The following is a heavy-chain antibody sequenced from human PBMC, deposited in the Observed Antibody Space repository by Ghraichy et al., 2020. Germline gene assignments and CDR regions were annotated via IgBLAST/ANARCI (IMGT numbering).Heavy chain of an antibody. V-gene: IGHV3-66*01. CDR2: IYSGGST. J-gene: IGHJ6*02. Sequence: GGSLRLSCAASGFTVSSNYMSWVRQAPGKGLEWVSVIYSGGSTYYADSVKGRFTISRDNSKNTLYLQMNSLRAEDTAVYYCARDLAPYVWGSYHYPTGYYYGMDVWGQGTTVTVSS. CDR3: ARDLAPYVWGSYHYPTGYYYGMDV. D-gene: IGHD3-16*02. CDR1: GFTVSSNY.